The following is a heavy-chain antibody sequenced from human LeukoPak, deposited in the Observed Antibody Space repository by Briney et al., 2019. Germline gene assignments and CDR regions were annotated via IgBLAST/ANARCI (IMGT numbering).Heavy chain of an antibody. CDR3: ARVDTVVTDAFDI. Sequence: GGSLRLSCAASGFTFSSYAMHWVRQAPGKGLEWVAVISYDGSNKYYADSVKGRFTISRDNSKNTLYLQMNSLRAEDTAVYYCARVDTVVTDAFDIWGQGTMVTVSS. J-gene: IGHJ3*02. CDR1: GFTFSSYA. CDR2: ISYDGSNK. V-gene: IGHV3-30-3*01. D-gene: IGHD2-21*02.